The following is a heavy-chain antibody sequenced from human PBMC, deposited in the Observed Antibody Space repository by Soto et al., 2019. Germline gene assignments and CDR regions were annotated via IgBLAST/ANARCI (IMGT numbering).Heavy chain of an antibody. CDR2: IDPSGNGT. Sequence: QVQLVQSGAEVKKPGASVKVSCKASGHTLISYYMHWVRQAPGQGLDLLGKIDPSGNGTSYAERFQGRITLTSDTSTNTVYVELSSLRSEDTAIYYCAINYYDSSAYLYWGQGTLVTVSS. CDR3: AINYYDSSAYLY. D-gene: IGHD3-22*01. CDR1: GHTLISYY. J-gene: IGHJ4*02. V-gene: IGHV1-46*01.